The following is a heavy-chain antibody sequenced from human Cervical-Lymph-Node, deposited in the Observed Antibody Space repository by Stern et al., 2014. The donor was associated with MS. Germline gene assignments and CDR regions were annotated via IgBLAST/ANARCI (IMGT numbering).Heavy chain of an antibody. CDR3: AKDVVRSDRPYYYYYGMDV. J-gene: IGHJ6*02. V-gene: IGHV3-30*18. Sequence: LVESGGGVVQPGKSLRLSCAASGFTLSYYGMHWVRQVPGKGLEWVAVMSYDGSKKYYADSVKGRFTISRDNSKNTLYLQMNSLRPDDTAVYYCAKDVVRSDRPYYYYYGMDVWGQGTTVTVSS. CDR2: MSYDGSKK. D-gene: IGHD2-15*01. CDR1: GFTLSYYG.